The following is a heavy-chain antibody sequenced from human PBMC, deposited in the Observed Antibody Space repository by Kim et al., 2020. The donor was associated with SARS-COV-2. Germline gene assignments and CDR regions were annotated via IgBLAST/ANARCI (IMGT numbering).Heavy chain of an antibody. Sequence: VKVSCKASGGTFSSYAISWVRQAPGQGLEWMGRIIPILGIANYAQKFQGRVTITADKSTSTAYMELSSLRSEDTAVYYCARDRRVVTMIVVGVFDYWGQGTLVTVSS. V-gene: IGHV1-69*10. J-gene: IGHJ4*02. CDR1: GGTFSSYA. D-gene: IGHD3-22*01. CDR3: ARDRRVVTMIVVGVFDY. CDR2: IIPILGIA.